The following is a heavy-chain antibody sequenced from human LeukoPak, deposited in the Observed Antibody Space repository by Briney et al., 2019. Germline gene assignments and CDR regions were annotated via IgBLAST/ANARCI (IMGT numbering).Heavy chain of an antibody. D-gene: IGHD4-23*01. V-gene: IGHV4-39*07. Sequence: PSETLSLTCTASGGSISSSSYYWGWIRQPPGKGLEWIGSIYYSGSTYYNPSLKSRVTISVDTSKNQFSLKLSSVTAADTAVYYCARGTTVVTWGDWGQGTLVTVSS. CDR3: ARGTTVVTWGD. CDR2: IYYSGST. CDR1: GGSISSSSYY. J-gene: IGHJ4*02.